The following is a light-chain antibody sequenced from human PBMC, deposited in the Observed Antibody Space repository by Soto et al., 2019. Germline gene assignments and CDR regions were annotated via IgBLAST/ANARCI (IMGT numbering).Light chain of an antibody. J-gene: IGLJ2*01. CDR3: SSYTSSSTLEV. CDR1: SSDVGGYNY. V-gene: IGLV2-14*01. Sequence: QSALTQPASVSGSPGQSITISCTGNSSDVGGYNYVSWYQQHPGKAPKLMIYEVSNRPSGVSNRFSGSKSGNTASLTISGLQAEDEADYYCSSYTSSSTLEVFGGGTQLTVL. CDR2: EVS.